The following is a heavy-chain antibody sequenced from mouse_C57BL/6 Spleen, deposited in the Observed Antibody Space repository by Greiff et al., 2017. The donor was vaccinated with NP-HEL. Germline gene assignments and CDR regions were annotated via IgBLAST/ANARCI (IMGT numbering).Heavy chain of an antibody. CDR1: GYSFTDYN. D-gene: IGHD2-4*01. CDR3: ASASRYDYHWFFDV. Sequence: EVKLMESGPELVKPGASVKISCKASGYSFTDYNMNWVKQSNGKSLEWIGVINPNYGTTSYNQKFKGKATLTVDQSSSTAYMQLNSLTSEDSAVYYCASASRYDYHWFFDVWGTGTTVTVSS. V-gene: IGHV1-39*01. CDR2: INPNYGTT. J-gene: IGHJ1*03.